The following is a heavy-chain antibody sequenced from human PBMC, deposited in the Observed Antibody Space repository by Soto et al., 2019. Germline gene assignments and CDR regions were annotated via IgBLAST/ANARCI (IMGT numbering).Heavy chain of an antibody. CDR1: GGTFSSYA. D-gene: IGHD5-12*01. CDR2: IIPIFGTA. CDR3: SRGKDQNSGYIVATTGYYYGMEV. V-gene: IGHV1-69*01. J-gene: IGHJ6*02. Sequence: QVQLVQSGAEVKKPGSSVKVSCKASGGTFSSYAISWVRQAPGQGLEWMGGIIPIFGTANYAQKFQGRVTITADESTSTSYMELSSLRSEDTAAYYCSRGKDQNSGYIVATTGYYYGMEVWGQGTTVTVS.